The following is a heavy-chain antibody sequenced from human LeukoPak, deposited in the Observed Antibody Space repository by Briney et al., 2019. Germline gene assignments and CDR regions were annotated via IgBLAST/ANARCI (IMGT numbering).Heavy chain of an antibody. Sequence: ASVKVSCKASGYTFTSYAMHWVRQAPGQRLEWMGWINAGNGNTKYSQKFQGKVTITRDTSASTAYMEVSSLRSEDTAVYYCATSPPILYGSGSYSDYWGQGTLVTVSS. CDR3: ATSPPILYGSGSYSDY. J-gene: IGHJ4*02. D-gene: IGHD3-10*01. V-gene: IGHV1-3*01. CDR2: INAGNGNT. CDR1: GYTFTSYA.